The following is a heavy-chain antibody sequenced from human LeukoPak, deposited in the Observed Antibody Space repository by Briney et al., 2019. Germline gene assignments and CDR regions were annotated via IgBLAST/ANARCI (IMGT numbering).Heavy chain of an antibody. D-gene: IGHD3-10*01. CDR3: ARDRASRGVNHFDY. V-gene: IGHV1-69*05. CDR1: GGTFSSYA. J-gene: IGHJ4*02. Sequence: ASVKVSCKASGGTFSSYAISWVRQAPGQGLEWMGGIIPIFGTANYAQKFQGRVTITRDTSASTAYMELSSLRSEDTAVYYCARDRASRGVNHFDYWGQGTLVTVSS. CDR2: IIPIFGTA.